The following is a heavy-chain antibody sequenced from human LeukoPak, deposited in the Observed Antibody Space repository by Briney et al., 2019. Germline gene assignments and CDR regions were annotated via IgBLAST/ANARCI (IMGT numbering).Heavy chain of an antibody. D-gene: IGHD3-10*01. CDR3: TGNYYGSGSYADFDY. V-gene: IGHV3-73*01. J-gene: IGHJ4*02. CDR1: GFTFNSYE. Sequence: GGSLRLSCAASGFTFNSYEMNWVRQAPGKGLEWVGCIRSKANSYATAYAASVKGRFTISRDDSKNTAYLQMDSLKTEDTAVYYCTGNYYGSGSYADFDYWGQGTLVTVSS. CDR2: IRSKANSYAT.